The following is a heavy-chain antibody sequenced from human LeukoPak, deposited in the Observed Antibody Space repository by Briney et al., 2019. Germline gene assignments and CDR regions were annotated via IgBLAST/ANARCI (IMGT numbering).Heavy chain of an antibody. Sequence: SETLSLTCTVSGGSISSGSYYWSWIRQPAGKGLEWIGRIYTSGSTNYNPSLKSRVTTSVDTSKNQFSLKLSSVTAADTAVYYCARDVTGTTSDYWGQGTLVTVSS. J-gene: IGHJ4*02. CDR1: GGSISSGSYY. CDR2: IYTSGST. D-gene: IGHD1-7*01. CDR3: ARDVTGTTSDY. V-gene: IGHV4-61*02.